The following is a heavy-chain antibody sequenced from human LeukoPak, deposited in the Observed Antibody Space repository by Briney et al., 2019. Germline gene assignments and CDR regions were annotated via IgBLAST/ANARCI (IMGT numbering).Heavy chain of an antibody. V-gene: IGHV3-74*01. CDR3: ARGLYYGMDV. J-gene: IGHJ6*02. CDR2: INNVGSST. CDR1: GFTFSTYW. Sequence: GGSLRLSCAASGFTFSTYWMHGVRQVPGKGLVWVSRINNVGSSTTYADSVKGRFTISRDNAKNTLYLQMNSLRVEDTAVYYCARGLYYGMDVWGQGTTVTVSS.